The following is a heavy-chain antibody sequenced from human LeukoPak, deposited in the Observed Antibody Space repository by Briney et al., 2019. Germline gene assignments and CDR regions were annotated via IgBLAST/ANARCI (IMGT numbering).Heavy chain of an antibody. Sequence: GRSLRLSCAASGFTFDDYAMHWVRQAPGKGLEWVSGISWNSGSIGYADSVKGRFTISRDNAKNSLYLQMNSLRAEDTALYYCAKEIRTGYSSSWCGAFDYWGQGTLVTVSS. CDR2: ISWNSGSI. D-gene: IGHD6-13*01. J-gene: IGHJ4*02. V-gene: IGHV3-9*01. CDR1: GFTFDDYA. CDR3: AKEIRTGYSSSWCGAFDY.